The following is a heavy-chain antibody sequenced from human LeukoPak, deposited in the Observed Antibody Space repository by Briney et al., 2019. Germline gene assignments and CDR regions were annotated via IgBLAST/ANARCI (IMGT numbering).Heavy chain of an antibody. Sequence: GGSLRLSCAASGFTFSSYSMNWVRQAPGKGLEWVSYISSSSSTIYHADSVKGRFTISRDNAKNSLYLQMNSLRDEDTAVYYCARDVEFDWLLDYYYYYGMDVWGQGTTVTVSS. J-gene: IGHJ6*02. V-gene: IGHV3-48*02. CDR2: ISSSSSTI. CDR1: GFTFSSYS. CDR3: ARDVEFDWLLDYYYYYGMDV. D-gene: IGHD3-9*01.